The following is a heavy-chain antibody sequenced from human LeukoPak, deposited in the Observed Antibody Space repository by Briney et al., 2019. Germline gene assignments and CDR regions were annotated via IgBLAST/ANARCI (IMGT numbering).Heavy chain of an antibody. CDR1: GFTFSSYS. CDR3: PRLYRDGYNFPI. J-gene: IGHJ4*02. V-gene: IGHV3-21*01. D-gene: IGHD5-24*01. CDR2: ISSSSSYI. Sequence: GGSLRLSCAASGFTFSSYSMNWVRQAPGKGLEWVSSISSSSSYIYYADSVKGRFTISRDNAKNSLYLQMNSLRAEDTAVYYCPRLYRDGYNFPIWGQGTLVTVSS.